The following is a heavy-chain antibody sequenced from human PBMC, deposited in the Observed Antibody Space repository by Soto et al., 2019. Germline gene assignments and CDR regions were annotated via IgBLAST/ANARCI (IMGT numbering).Heavy chain of an antibody. V-gene: IGHV4-31*11. Sequence: SETLSLTCAVSGASIDNNGYSWTWIRQHPGKGLEWIGTNNNRGDTYYNPSLKSRLTISLDTSKNHFSLRLNAVTAADTAIYYCARGGSGWKALNWFDPWGQGTMVTVSS. CDR3: ARGGSGWKALNWFDP. D-gene: IGHD6-19*01. J-gene: IGHJ5*02. CDR2: NNNRGDT. CDR1: GASIDNNGYS.